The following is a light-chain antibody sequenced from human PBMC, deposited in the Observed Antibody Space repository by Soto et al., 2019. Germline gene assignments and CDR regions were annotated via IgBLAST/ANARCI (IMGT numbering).Light chain of an antibody. Sequence: QSALTQPPSVSGAPGQRVAISCTGSSSNIGAGYDVHWYQQLPGTAPKLLIYGNTNRPSGVPDRFSGSKSGTTASLAITGLQAEDEADYYCQSYDTGLSAVLFGGGTKVTVL. CDR2: GNT. J-gene: IGLJ2*01. V-gene: IGLV1-40*01. CDR1: SSNIGAGYD. CDR3: QSYDTGLSAVL.